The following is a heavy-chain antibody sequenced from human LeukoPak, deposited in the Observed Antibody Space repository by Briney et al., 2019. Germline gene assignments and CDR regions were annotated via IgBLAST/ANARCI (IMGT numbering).Heavy chain of an antibody. CDR1: GGSISSYY. D-gene: IGHD6-19*01. V-gene: IGHV4-59*01. CDR2: IYYNGST. CDR3: ARGDSSGWDPNFDY. Sequence: SETLSLTCTVSGGSISSYYWSWIRQPPGKGLEWIGYIYYNGSTNYNPSLKSRVTISVDTSKNQFSLKLSSVTAADTAVYYCARGDSSGWDPNFDYWGQGTLVTVSS. J-gene: IGHJ4*02.